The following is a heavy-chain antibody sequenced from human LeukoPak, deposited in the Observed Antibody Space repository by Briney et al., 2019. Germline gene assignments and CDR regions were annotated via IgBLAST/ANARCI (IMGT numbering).Heavy chain of an antibody. CDR3: ARGDFWSGSLDV. Sequence: PSETLSLTCTVSGGSISSGSYYWSWIRQPAGKGLEWIGRIYTSGSTNYNPSLKSRVTISVDTSKNQFSLKLSSVTAADTAVYYCARGDFWSGSLDVWGKGTTVTVSS. D-gene: IGHD3-3*01. CDR1: GGSISSGSYY. CDR2: IYTSGST. V-gene: IGHV4-61*02. J-gene: IGHJ6*04.